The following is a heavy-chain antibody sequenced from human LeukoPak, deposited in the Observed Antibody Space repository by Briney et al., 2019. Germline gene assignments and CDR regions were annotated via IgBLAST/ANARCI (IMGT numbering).Heavy chain of an antibody. CDR1: GGSLSTYY. D-gene: IGHD6-19*01. V-gene: IGHV4-59*01. J-gene: IGHJ4*02. Sequence: SETLSLTCTVSGGSLSTYYWSWIRQPPGKGLEGIGYIYYSGSTNYNPSLTSRVTISVDASKNQFSLKLSSVTAADTAVYYCARLSSGIYLSNIDYWGQGTLVTVSS. CDR2: IYYSGST. CDR3: ARLSSGIYLSNIDY.